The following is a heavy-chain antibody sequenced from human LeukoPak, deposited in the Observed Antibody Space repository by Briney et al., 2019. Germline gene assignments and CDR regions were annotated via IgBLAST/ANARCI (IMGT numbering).Heavy chain of an antibody. V-gene: IGHV4-34*01. Sequence: SETVSLTCALYGGSFSVYYWSWIRQPPGKGLEWIGEINHSGSTNYSPSLKSRVTISVDTSKNQFSLKLSSVTAADTAVYYCARGRWPRRGWFDPWGQGTLVTVSS. CDR2: INHSGST. J-gene: IGHJ5*02. CDR1: GGSFSVYY. CDR3: ARGRWPRRGWFDP.